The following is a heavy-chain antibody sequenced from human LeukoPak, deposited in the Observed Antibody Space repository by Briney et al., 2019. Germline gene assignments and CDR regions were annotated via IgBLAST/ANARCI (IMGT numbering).Heavy chain of an antibody. CDR2: ISGGTT. CDR3: SRGSGWLSVY. J-gene: IGHJ4*02. CDR1: GFTFGDYL. Sequence: GGSLRLSCTASGFTFGDYLMSWFRQAPGKGLEWIGFISGGTTEYAASVKGRFTISRDDSASIAYLQMNSLTTEDTAVYYCSRGSGWLSVYWGQGTLVTVSS. V-gene: IGHV3-49*03. D-gene: IGHD6-19*01.